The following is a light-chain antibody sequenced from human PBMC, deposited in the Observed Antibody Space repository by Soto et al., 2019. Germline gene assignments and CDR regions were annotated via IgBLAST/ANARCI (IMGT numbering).Light chain of an antibody. Sequence: EVVMRQSPATLSVSPGEGATLSCTASQGIGDTLAWYQHKPGQAPRLLISGASSRATGIPDRFSGSGSGTDFTLTISRLEPEDFALYYCQHYVGGSTITFGQGTRLEIK. CDR3: QHYVGGSTIT. CDR2: GAS. V-gene: IGKV3-20*01. J-gene: IGKJ5*01. CDR1: QGIGDT.